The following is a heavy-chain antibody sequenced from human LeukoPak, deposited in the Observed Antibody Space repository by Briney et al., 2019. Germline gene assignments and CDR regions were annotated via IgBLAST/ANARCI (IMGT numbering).Heavy chain of an antibody. J-gene: IGHJ6*02. V-gene: IGHV4-59*01. CDR3: ARVMGYYYGSGMGSGMDV. CDR2: IYYSGST. CDR1: VGSISSYY. D-gene: IGHD3-10*01. Sequence: SSETLSLTCTVPVGSISSYYWSWIRQPPGKGLEWIGYIYYSGSTNYNPSLKSRVTISVDTSKNQFSLKLSSVTAADTAVYYCARVMGYYYGSGMGSGMDVWGQGTTVTVSS.